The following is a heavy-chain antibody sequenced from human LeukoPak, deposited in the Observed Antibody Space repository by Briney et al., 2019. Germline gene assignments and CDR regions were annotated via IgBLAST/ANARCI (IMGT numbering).Heavy chain of an antibody. Sequence: GGSLRLSCAASGFTFSSYGVHWVRQAPGKGLEWVAVISYDGNNKYYADSVKGRFAISRDNSKKTLYLLMKSLRPEDTAVYFCATDRRYYESLSGYYIGIESWGQGTLVTVSS. J-gene: IGHJ4*02. V-gene: IGHV3-30*03. CDR3: ATDRRYYESLSGYYIGIES. CDR2: ISYDGNNK. CDR1: GFTFSSYG. D-gene: IGHD3-9*01.